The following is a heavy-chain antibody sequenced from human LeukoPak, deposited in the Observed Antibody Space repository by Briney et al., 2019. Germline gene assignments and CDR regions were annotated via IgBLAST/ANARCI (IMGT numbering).Heavy chain of an antibody. Sequence: KPSETLSLTCTVSGGSISSYYWSWIRQPPGKGLEWIGYIYYSGSTNYNPSLKSRVTMSVDTSKNQFSLKLSSVTAADTAVYYCAGTYLYYYYSYYYMDVWGKGTTVTISS. CDR2: IYYSGST. CDR1: GGSISSYY. V-gene: IGHV4-59*12. CDR3: AGTYLYYYYSYYYMDV. D-gene: IGHD3-22*01. J-gene: IGHJ6*03.